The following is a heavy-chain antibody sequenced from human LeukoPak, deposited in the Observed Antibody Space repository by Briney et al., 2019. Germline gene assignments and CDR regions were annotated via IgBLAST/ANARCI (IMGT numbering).Heavy chain of an antibody. J-gene: IGHJ4*02. Sequence: PGGSLRLSCAASGFTFKDYGMSWVRQAPGKGLEWLSHISGSGNSAHYADSVKGRFTISRDNSKNTLYLQMNSLRAEDTAVYYCAKDLRPAMVRGVTHFDYWGQGTLVTVSS. CDR3: AKDLRPAMVRGVTHFDY. CDR2: ISGSGNSA. V-gene: IGHV3-23*01. CDR1: GFTFKDYG. D-gene: IGHD3-10*01.